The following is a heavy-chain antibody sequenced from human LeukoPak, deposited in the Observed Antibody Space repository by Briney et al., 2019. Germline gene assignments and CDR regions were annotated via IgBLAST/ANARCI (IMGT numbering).Heavy chain of an antibody. Sequence: AASVKVSCKASGYTFTGYYMHWVRQAPGQGLEWMGWINPNSGGTNYAQKFQGRVTITRDTSISTAYMELSRLRSDDTAVYYCARDGEAVAGTRLPSYWYSDLWGRGTLVTVSS. D-gene: IGHD6-19*01. CDR2: INPNSGGT. CDR1: GYTFTGYY. CDR3: ARDGEAVAGTRLPSYWYSDL. V-gene: IGHV1-2*02. J-gene: IGHJ2*01.